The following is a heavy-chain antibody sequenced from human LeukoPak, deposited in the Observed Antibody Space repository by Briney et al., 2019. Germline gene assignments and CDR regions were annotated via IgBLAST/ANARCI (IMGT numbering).Heavy chain of an antibody. CDR1: GYTFTSYD. CDR2: MNPNSGNT. J-gene: IGHJ4*02. V-gene: IGHV1-8*03. CDR3: AKRGDIVVVPAAAPNDVWYSGYDYRYPVFDY. D-gene: IGHD2-2*01. Sequence: ASVKVSCKASGYTFTSYDINWVRQATGQGLEWMGWMNPNSGNTGYAQKFQGRVTITRNTSISTAYMELSSLRSEDTAVYYCAKRGDIVVVPAAAPNDVWYSGYDYRYPVFDYWGQGTLVTASS.